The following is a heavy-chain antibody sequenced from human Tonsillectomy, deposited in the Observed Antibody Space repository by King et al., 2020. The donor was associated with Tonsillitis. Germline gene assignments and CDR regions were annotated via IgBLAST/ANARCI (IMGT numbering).Heavy chain of an antibody. CDR2: ISSNGGSI. D-gene: IGHD4-17*01. CDR3: AREGFTVTTLYY. Sequence: VQLVESGGGLVQPGGSLRLSCAASGFSFSSSVMHWVRQAPGKGLEYVSGISSNGGSIFYANSVKGRFTISRDNSKNTLYLQMGSLGAEDMALYYCAREGFTVTTLYYWGQGALVIVSP. V-gene: IGHV3-64*01. CDR1: GFSFSSSV. J-gene: IGHJ4*02.